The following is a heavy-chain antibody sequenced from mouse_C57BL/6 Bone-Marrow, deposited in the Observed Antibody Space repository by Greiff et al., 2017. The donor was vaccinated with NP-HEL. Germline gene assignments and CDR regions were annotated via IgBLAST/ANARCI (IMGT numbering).Heavy chain of an antibody. V-gene: IGHV14-4*01. Sequence: VQLQQSGAELVRPGASVKLSCTASGFNIKDDYMHWVKQRPEQGLEWIGWIDPENGDTEYASKFQGKATITADTSSNTAYLQLSSLTSEDTAVYYCTTDYYGGSRYAMDYWGQGTSVTVSS. CDR3: TTDYYGGSRYAMDY. J-gene: IGHJ4*01. D-gene: IGHD1-1*01. CDR2: IDPENGDT. CDR1: GFNIKDDY.